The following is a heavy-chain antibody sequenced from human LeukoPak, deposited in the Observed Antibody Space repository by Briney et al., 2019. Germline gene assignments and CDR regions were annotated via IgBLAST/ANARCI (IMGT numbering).Heavy chain of an antibody. V-gene: IGHV3-23*01. D-gene: IGHD6-13*01. J-gene: IGHJ6*02. CDR1: GFTFSSYA. Sequence: GGSLRLSCAASGFTFSSYAMSWVRQAPGKGLGWVSAISGSGGSTYYADSVKGRFTISRDNSKNTLYLQMNSLRAEDTAVYYCAKAVAAAGTGSYYYYYGMDVWGQGTTVTVPS. CDR3: AKAVAAAGTGSYYYYYGMDV. CDR2: ISGSGGST.